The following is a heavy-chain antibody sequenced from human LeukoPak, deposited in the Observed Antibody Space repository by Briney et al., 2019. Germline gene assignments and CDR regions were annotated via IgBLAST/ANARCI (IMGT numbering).Heavy chain of an antibody. J-gene: IGHJ5*02. CDR3: ARDWRKAGSSGQEFRDPNWFDP. Sequence: SVKVSCKASGGTFSSYAISWVRQAPGQGLEWMGRIIPIFGTANYAQKFKGRVTITTDESTSTAYIELSSLRSEDTALYYCARDWRKAGSSGQEFRDPNWFDPWGQGTLVTVSS. CDR2: IIPIFGTA. V-gene: IGHV1-69*05. D-gene: IGHD3-22*01. CDR1: GGTFSSYA.